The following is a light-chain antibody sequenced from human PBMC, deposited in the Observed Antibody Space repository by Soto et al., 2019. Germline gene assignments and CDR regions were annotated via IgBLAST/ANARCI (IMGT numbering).Light chain of an antibody. V-gene: IGKV1-39*01. Sequence: DIQMTQSPSSLSASIGDRVTITCRASQTISTYLSWYQQKPGKAPKLLIYSASTLQSGVPSRFRGRGSGNNFPLTNRRLQAEEFSTYYRHQNYNTFMYTFGQGTKLEIK. CDR2: SAS. CDR3: HQNYNTFMYT. CDR1: QTISTY. J-gene: IGKJ2*01.